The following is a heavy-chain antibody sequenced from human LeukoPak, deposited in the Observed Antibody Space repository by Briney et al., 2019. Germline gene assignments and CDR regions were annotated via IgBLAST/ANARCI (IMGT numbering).Heavy chain of an antibody. Sequence: GGSLRLSCAASGFTVSSNYMSWVRQAPGKGLEWVSVIYSGGSTYYADSVKGRFTSSRDNSKNTLYLQMNSLRAEETAVYYCARAVEYYYYGMDVWGKGTTVTVSS. D-gene: IGHD6-19*01. CDR2: IYSGGST. CDR1: GFTVSSNY. J-gene: IGHJ6*04. CDR3: ARAVEYYYYGMDV. V-gene: IGHV3-53*01.